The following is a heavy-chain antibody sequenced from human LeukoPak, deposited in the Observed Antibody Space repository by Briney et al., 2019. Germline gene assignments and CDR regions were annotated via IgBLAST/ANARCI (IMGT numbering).Heavy chain of an antibody. CDR3: ARGDTAMVTGSADY. V-gene: IGHV3-21*01. CDR1: GFTFSSYS. Sequence: GGSLRLSCAASGFTFSSYSMNWVRQAPGKGLEWVSSISSSSSYIYYADSVKGRFTMSRDTAKNSLYLQMNSLRAEDTAVYYCARGDTAMVTGSADYWGQGTLVTVSS. J-gene: IGHJ4*02. D-gene: IGHD5-18*01. CDR2: ISSSSSYI.